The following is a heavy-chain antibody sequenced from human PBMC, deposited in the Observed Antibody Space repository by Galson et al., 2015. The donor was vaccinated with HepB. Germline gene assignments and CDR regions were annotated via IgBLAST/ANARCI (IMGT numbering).Heavy chain of an antibody. D-gene: IGHD2-21*02. J-gene: IGHJ4*02. V-gene: IGHV5-51*01. Sequence: QSGAEVKKPGESLKISCQVSGYTFTSHWITWVRQMPGKGLEWVGIIYPGDSGTRYSPSFQGQVTMSVDKSITTAYLQWSSLQASDTAMYFCARQRCSGACFEDFWGQGTQVHVSS. CDR2: IYPGDSGT. CDR1: GYTFTSHW. CDR3: ARQRCSGACFEDF.